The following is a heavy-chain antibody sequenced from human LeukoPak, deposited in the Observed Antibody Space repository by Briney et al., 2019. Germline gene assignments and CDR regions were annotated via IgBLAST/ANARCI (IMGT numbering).Heavy chain of an antibody. Sequence: GGSLRLSCAASGFTFSSYAMSWVRQAPGEGLEWVSAISANGGNTYFADSVKGRFTISRDNSKNTLYLQMNSLRAEDTAVYYCAKLAAGAAYYYDSSGYYLFQHWGQGTLVTVSS. V-gene: IGHV3-23*01. CDR3: AKLAAGAAYYYDSSGYYLFQH. CDR2: ISANGGNT. D-gene: IGHD3-22*01. CDR1: GFTFSSYA. J-gene: IGHJ1*01.